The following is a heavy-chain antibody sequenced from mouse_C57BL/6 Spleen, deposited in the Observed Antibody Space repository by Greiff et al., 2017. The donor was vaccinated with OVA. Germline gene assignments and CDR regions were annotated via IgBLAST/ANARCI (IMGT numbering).Heavy chain of an antibody. CDR2: INPSNGGT. CDR3: ARDYYGSSYYAMDY. Sequence: QVQLKQPGTELVKPGASVKLSCKASGYTFTSYWMHWVKQRPGHGLEWIGNINPSNGGTNYNEKFKSKATLTVDNSSSTAYMQLSSLTSEDSAVYYCARDYYGSSYYAMDYWGQGTSVTVSS. V-gene: IGHV1-53*01. D-gene: IGHD1-1*01. J-gene: IGHJ4*01. CDR1: GYTFTSYW.